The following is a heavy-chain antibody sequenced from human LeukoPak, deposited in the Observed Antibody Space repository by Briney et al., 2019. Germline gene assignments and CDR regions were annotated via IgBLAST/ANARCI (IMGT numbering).Heavy chain of an antibody. D-gene: IGHD3-22*01. J-gene: IGHJ4*02. Sequence: SETLSLTCTVSGGSISSSSYYWGWIRQPPGKGLEWIGSIYYSGSTYYNPSLKSRVTISVGTSKNQFSLKLSSVTAADTAVYYCARRRYYDSSGCFDYWGQGTLVTVSS. CDR2: IYYSGST. CDR3: ARRRYYDSSGCFDY. CDR1: GGSISSSSYY. V-gene: IGHV4-39*01.